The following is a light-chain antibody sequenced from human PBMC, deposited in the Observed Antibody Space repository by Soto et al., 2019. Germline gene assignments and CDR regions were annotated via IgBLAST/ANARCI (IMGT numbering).Light chain of an antibody. V-gene: IGKV3-15*01. Sequence: EIVMTQSPATLSVSPGERVTLSCRASQSVTGYIAWYQQKPGQPPRLVIYGASTRATGIPTRFSGGVSGTEFTLTISSRQSEDFAVYYCQYYNSWPPLYTFGQGTKLEIK. CDR3: QYYNSWPPLYT. CDR2: GAS. CDR1: QSVTGY. J-gene: IGKJ2*01.